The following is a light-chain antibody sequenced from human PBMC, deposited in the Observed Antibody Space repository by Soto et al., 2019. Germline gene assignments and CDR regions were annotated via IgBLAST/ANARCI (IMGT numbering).Light chain of an antibody. Sequence: EIVLTQSPGTLSLSPGERATLSCRASQSIYINYLAWYQHKPGQAPRLLISGASTRATGIPDRFSGSGSGTDFTLTISRLDPEDFAVYICQQYGSSPYTFGPGTKVDIK. CDR1: QSIYINY. CDR2: GAS. CDR3: QQYGSSPYT. V-gene: IGKV3-20*01. J-gene: IGKJ3*01.